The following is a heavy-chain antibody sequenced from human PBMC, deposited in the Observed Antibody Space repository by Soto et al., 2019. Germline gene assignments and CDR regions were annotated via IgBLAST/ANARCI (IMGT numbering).Heavy chain of an antibody. V-gene: IGHV3-30-3*01. D-gene: IGHD2-15*01. CDR2: ISYDGSNK. Sequence: QVHLVESGGGVVQPGRSLRLSCAASQFTFSRYAMHWVRQAPGKGLEWVAVISYDGSNKNYADSVKGRFTISRDNSRNTMYLQMNRLRAEDTAVYFCARGGSLEDYYYYYGMDVWGQGTTVTVSS. J-gene: IGHJ6*02. CDR1: QFTFSRYA. CDR3: ARGGSLEDYYYYYGMDV.